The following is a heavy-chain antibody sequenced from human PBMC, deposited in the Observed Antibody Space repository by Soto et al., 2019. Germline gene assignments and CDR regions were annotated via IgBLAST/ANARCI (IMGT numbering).Heavy chain of an antibody. CDR1: GYTFTGYY. D-gene: IGHD2-2*01. CDR3: AREGGYCSSTSCDDAFDI. Sequence: GASVKVSCKASGYTFTGYYMHWVRQAPGQGLEWMGWINPNSGGTNYAQKFQGRVTMTRDTTISTAYMELSRLRSEDTAVYYCAREGGYCSSTSCDDAFDIWGQGTMVTVSS. CDR2: INPNSGGT. J-gene: IGHJ3*02. V-gene: IGHV1-2*02.